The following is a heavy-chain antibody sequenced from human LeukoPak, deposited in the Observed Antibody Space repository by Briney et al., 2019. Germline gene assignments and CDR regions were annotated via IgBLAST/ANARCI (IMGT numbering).Heavy chain of an antibody. V-gene: IGHV6-1*01. CDR2: TFYRSKWYN. CDR3: VRSYDWVFDY. D-gene: IGHD1-1*01. Sequence: PSQTLSLTCAISGDSVSRHDLTWDWVRQSPSRGLEWLGRTFYRSKWYNDYAGSVKSRITVSPDTSNNQFSLHLTSVTPEDTAVYYCVRSYDWVFDYWGQGTRVTVSS. J-gene: IGHJ4*02. CDR1: GDSVSRHDLT.